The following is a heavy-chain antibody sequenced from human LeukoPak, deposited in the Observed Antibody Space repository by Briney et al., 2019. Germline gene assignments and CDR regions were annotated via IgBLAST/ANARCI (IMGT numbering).Heavy chain of an antibody. CDR1: GYTFTSYG. Sequence: ASVKVSCKASGYTFTSYGISWVRQAPGQGLEWMGWISAYNGNTNYAQKFQGRVTMTRNTSISTAYMELSSLRSEDTAVYYCARHIYGMDVWGQGTTVTVSS. CDR3: ARHIYGMDV. CDR2: ISAYNGNT. J-gene: IGHJ6*02. V-gene: IGHV1-18*01.